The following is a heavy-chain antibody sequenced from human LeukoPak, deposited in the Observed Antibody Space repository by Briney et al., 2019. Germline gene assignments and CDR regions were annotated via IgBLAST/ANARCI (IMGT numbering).Heavy chain of an antibody. CDR1: GDSITSGGYY. CDR2: IHYSGIT. CDR3: ATQANFYASSGYLPR. Sequence: PSETLSLTCTVSGDSITSGGYYWSWIRQHPGKGLEWIGYIHYSGITYYNPSLRSRLTISLDTSERQFSLKLSSVTAADTAMYYCATQANFYASSGYLPRWGQGTLVTVCS. V-gene: IGHV4-31*03. J-gene: IGHJ1*01. D-gene: IGHD3-22*01.